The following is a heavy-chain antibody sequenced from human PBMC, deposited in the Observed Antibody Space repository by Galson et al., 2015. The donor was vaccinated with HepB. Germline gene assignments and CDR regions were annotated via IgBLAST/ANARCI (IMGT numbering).Heavy chain of an antibody. CDR1: GYTFTSYY. V-gene: IGHV1-46*01. J-gene: IGHJ3*02. CDR2: INPSGGST. D-gene: IGHD2-2*02. CDR3: ARAGYCSSTSCYTTPVDAFDI. Sequence: SVKVSCKASGYTFTSYYMHWVRQAPGQGLEWMGIINPSGGSTSYAQKFQGRVTMTRDASTSTVYMELSSLRSEDTAVYYCARAGYCSSTSCYTTPVDAFDIWGQGTMVTVSS.